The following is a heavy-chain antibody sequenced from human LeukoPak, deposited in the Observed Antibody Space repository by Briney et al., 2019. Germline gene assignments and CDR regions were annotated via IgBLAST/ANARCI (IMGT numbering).Heavy chain of an antibody. CDR1: GFTFSSYS. CDR3: ARRRRGRLPDY. Sequence: GGSLRLSCAASGFTFSSYSMNWVRQAPGKGLEWVSSISCSSSYIYYADSVKGRFTISRDNAKNSLYLQMNSLRAEDTAVYYCARRRRGRLPDYWGQGTLVTVSS. J-gene: IGHJ4*02. V-gene: IGHV3-21*01. D-gene: IGHD3-16*01. CDR2: ISCSSSYI.